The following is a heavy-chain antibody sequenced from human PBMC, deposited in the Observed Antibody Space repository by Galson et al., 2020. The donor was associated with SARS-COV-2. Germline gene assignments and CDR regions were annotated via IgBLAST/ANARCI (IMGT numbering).Heavy chain of an antibody. CDR3: ARDLKVVVVPAAIPEYYYYYYGMDV. Sequence: ETSETLSLTCTVSGGSISSGSYYWSWIRQPAGKGLEWIGRIYTSGSTNYNPSLKSRVTISVDTSKNQFSLKLSSVTAADTAVYYCARDLKVVVVPAAIPEYYYYYYGMDVWGQGTTVTVSS. D-gene: IGHD2-2*02. J-gene: IGHJ6*02. CDR2: IYTSGST. V-gene: IGHV4-61*02. CDR1: GGSISSGSYY.